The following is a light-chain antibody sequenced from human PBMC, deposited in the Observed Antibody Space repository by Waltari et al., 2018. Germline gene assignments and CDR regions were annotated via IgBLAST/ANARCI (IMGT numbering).Light chain of an antibody. CDR1: ESIASP. J-gene: IGKJ1*01. V-gene: IGKV3-11*01. CDR3: QQYNDWPRT. CDR2: DTS. Sequence: EIVLTQSPATLSLSPGDRATLSCRASESIASPLVWYQQKPGQPPRILIYDTSNRAAGIPARFSGSGSGTDFSLTISSLEPEDFVVYYCQQYNDWPRTFGQGTKVEIK.